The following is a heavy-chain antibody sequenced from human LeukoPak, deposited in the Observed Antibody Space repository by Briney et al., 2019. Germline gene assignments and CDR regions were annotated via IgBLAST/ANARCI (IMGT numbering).Heavy chain of an antibody. V-gene: IGHV4-30-4*01. CDR2: ISYSGST. D-gene: IGHD5-24*01. Sequence: PSQTLSLTCTVSGGSISSANYYWNWIRQPPGKGLEWIGYISYSGSTHYNPSLKGRATISAGTSKNQFSLKLTSMTAADTAVYHCARGGEGYNYVYWGQGTPVTVSS. CDR3: ARGGEGYNYVY. CDR1: GGSISSANYY. J-gene: IGHJ4*02.